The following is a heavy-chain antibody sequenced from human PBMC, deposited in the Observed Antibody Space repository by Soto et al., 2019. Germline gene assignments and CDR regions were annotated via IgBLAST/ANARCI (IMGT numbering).Heavy chain of an antibody. CDR3: AREGYCSGGSCYSPDYNYYGMDV. CDR2: TYYRSKWYN. D-gene: IGHD2-15*01. Sequence: SQTLSLTCAISGDSVSSNSAAWNWIRQSPSRGLEWLGRTYYRSKWYNDYAVSVKSRITINPDTSKNQFSLQLNSVTPEDTAVYYCAREGYCSGGSCYSPDYNYYGMDVWGQGTTVTVSS. CDR1: GDSVSSNSAA. V-gene: IGHV6-1*01. J-gene: IGHJ6*02.